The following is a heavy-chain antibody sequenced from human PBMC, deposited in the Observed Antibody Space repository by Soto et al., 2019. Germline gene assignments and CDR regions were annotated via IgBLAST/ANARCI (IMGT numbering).Heavy chain of an antibody. CDR2: ISYDGSNK. D-gene: IGHD3-10*01. CDR3: ARVLGRLLWFGELSFGWFDP. Sequence: GGSLRLSCAASGFTFSSYAMHWVRQAPGKGLEWVAVISYDGSNKYYADSVKGRFTISRDNSKNTLYLQMNSLRAEDTAVYYCARVLGRLLWFGELSFGWFDPWGQGTLVTVS. V-gene: IGHV3-30-3*01. CDR1: GFTFSSYA. J-gene: IGHJ5*02.